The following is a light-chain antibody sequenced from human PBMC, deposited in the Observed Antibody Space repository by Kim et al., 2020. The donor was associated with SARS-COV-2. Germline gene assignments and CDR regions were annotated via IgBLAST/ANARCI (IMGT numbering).Light chain of an antibody. J-gene: IGKJ1*01. V-gene: IGKV1-5*03. CDR3: QQYNTYPWT. CDR2: RTS. Sequence: SVGDMVSIACRASLSVNTWLAWYQQGQEITPKVLINRTSDLEEGVQVRFSDSVSETESTLSFSSQQTDYYASYYCQQYNTYPWTFGQGTKVDI. CDR1: LSVNTW.